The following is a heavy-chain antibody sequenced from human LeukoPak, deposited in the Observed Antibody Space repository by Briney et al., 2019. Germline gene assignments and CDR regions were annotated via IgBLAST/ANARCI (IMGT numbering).Heavy chain of an antibody. CDR1: GFTFSSYA. D-gene: IGHD3-22*01. CDR3: AKGGYYDSSGYYTKRDYFDY. J-gene: IGHJ4*02. Sequence: GGSLRLSCAASGFTFSSYAMSWVRQAPGKGLEWVSAISGSGGSTYYADSVKGRFTISRDNSKNTLYLRMNSLRAEDTAVYYCAKGGYYDSSGYYTKRDYFDYWGQGTLVTVSS. V-gene: IGHV3-23*01. CDR2: ISGSGGST.